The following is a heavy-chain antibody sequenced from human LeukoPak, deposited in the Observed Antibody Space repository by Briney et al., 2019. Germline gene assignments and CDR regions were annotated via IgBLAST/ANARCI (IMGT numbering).Heavy chain of an antibody. V-gene: IGHV3-30-3*01. D-gene: IGHD5-18*01. CDR3: ARVGAGYSYGQGFDP. CDR2: ISHDANNK. Sequence: PGGSLRLSCTTSGFNFRNFAMNWVRQAPGKGLEWVAVISHDANNKYDADSVKGRFTISRDNSRDMLYLQMNSLRVEDTAIYYCARVGAGYSYGQGFDPWGQGTLVTVSS. CDR1: GFNFRNFA. J-gene: IGHJ5*02.